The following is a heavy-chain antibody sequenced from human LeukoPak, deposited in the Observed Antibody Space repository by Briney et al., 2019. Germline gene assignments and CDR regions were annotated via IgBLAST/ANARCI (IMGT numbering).Heavy chain of an antibody. CDR2: IHPNSGDT. Sequence: ASVKVSCKASGYISSAYYMSWVRQAPGQGLEWMGWIHPNSGDTHNAQNFQDRVTLTRDTSINTAYMELTRLTSDDTAMYYCAVMAAPDAAFEYWGQGTLVTVSS. CDR1: GYISSAYY. CDR3: AVMAAPDAAFEY. V-gene: IGHV1-2*02. D-gene: IGHD6-25*01. J-gene: IGHJ4*02.